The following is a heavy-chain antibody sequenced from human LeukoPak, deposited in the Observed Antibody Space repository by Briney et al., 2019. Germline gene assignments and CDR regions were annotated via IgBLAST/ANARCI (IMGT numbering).Heavy chain of an antibody. V-gene: IGHV4-59*01. CDR1: GGSISNYY. CDR2: IYYSGSA. CDR3: ARDRRGYYDSSGYYNDAFDV. Sequence: SETLSLTCTVSGGSISNYYWSWIRQPPGEGLEWIGYIYYSGSANYNPSLKSRVTISVDTSNNQFSLKMSSVTAADTAVYYCARDRRGYYDSSGYYNDAFDVWGQGTMVTISS. D-gene: IGHD3-22*01. J-gene: IGHJ3*01.